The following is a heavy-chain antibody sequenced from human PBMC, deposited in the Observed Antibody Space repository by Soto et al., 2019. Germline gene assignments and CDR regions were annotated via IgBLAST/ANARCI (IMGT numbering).Heavy chain of an antibody. CDR1: GYPFTSYG. CDR3: ARKSSGYYYSFDY. Sequence: ASVKVSFKACGYPFTSYGISLVRQAPGQGLEWMGWISAYNGDTNYAQKLQGRVTMTTDTSTSTAYMELRSLRSDDTAVYYCARKSSGYYYSFDYWGQGTMVTVSS. J-gene: IGHJ4*02. CDR2: ISAYNGDT. D-gene: IGHD3-22*01. V-gene: IGHV1-18*01.